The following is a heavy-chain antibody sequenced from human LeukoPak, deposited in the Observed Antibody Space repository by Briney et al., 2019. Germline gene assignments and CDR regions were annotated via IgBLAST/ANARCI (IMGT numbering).Heavy chain of an antibody. D-gene: IGHD3-22*01. CDR2: ISSSSSYI. CDR3: ARDYYDSSGYLYYFDY. Sequence: GGSLRLSCAASGFTFSSYSMNWVRQAPGKGLEWVSSISSSSSYIYYADSVKGRFTISRDNAKNSLYLQTNSLRAEDTAVYYCARDYYDSSGYLYYFDYWGQGTLVTVSS. J-gene: IGHJ4*02. CDR1: GFTFSSYS. V-gene: IGHV3-21*01.